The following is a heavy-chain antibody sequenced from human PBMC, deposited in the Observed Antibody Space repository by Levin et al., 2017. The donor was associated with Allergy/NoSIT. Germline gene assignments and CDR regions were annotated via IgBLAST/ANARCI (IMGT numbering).Heavy chain of an antibody. V-gene: IGHV5-51*01. Sequence: AGGSLRLSCQVSGYDFDNFWIAWVRQKPGQGLEWMGLIFPDDFDTRYSPSFEGQVTISVDKSIRTAYVQWRSLKATDTAVYYCARPRPEGNSGWKYFDVWGQGTQVTVSS. CDR3: ARPRPEGNSGWKYFDV. CDR1: GYDFDNFW. J-gene: IGHJ4*02. D-gene: IGHD6-19*01. CDR2: IFPDDFDT.